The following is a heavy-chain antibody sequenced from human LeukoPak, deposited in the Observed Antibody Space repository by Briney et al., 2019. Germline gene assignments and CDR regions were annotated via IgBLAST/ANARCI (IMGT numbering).Heavy chain of an antibody. CDR2: INYSGRA. J-gene: IGHJ4*02. CDR3: ARRGAVLDCNGGSCSKGAFDY. Sequence: SETLSLTCTVSSGSISSSSYYWGWIRQPPGKGLEWIGSINYSGRAYYNPSLKSRVTISVDTSKNQFSLKLSSVTATGTAVYYCARRGAVLDCNGGSCSKGAFDYWGQGTLVTVSS. CDR1: SGSISSSSYY. V-gene: IGHV4-39*01. D-gene: IGHD2-15*01.